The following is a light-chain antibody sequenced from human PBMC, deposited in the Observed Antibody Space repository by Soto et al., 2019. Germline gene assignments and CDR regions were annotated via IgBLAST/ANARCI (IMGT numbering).Light chain of an antibody. Sequence: QSVLTQPASVSGSPGQSITLSCTGTSSDVGAYNYVSWYQQHTGQAPKLLIYGVSNRPSGISNRFSGSKSGSTASLTISGLQAEDEADYYCSSYATGGFPYLFGTGTKLTFL. CDR1: SSDVGAYNY. J-gene: IGLJ1*01. V-gene: IGLV2-14*03. CDR3: SSYATGGFPYL. CDR2: GVS.